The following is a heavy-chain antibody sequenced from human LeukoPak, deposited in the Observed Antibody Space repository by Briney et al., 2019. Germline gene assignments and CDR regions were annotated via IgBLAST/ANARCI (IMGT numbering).Heavy chain of an antibody. V-gene: IGHV3-74*03. CDR1: GFTFSDYW. CDR3: ARSNHADDF. J-gene: IGHJ4*02. Sequence: GGSLRLSCAASGFTFSDYWMHWVRQVPGKGLVWVSHINTSGSSTTYADYVKGRFTISRDNAKNTLYLQMDSLRAEDTGVYYCARSNHADDFWGQGTLVTVSS. D-gene: IGHD1-14*01. CDR2: INTSGSST.